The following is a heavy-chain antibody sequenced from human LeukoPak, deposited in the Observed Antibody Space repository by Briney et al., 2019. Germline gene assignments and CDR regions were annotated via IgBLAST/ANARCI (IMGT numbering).Heavy chain of an antibody. CDR2: IRHDGSNK. Sequence: GGSLRLSCAASGFTFSSYGMHWVRQAPGKGLEWVAFIRHDGSNKYYADSVKSRFTISRDNSKNTLYLQMNSLRAEDTAVYYCAKDLSVVAAAVDYWGQGTLVTVSS. CDR1: GFTFSSYG. CDR3: AKDLSVVAAAVDY. J-gene: IGHJ4*02. D-gene: IGHD2-15*01. V-gene: IGHV3-30*02.